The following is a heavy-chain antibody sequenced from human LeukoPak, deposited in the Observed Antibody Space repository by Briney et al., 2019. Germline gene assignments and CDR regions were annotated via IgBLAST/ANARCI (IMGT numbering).Heavy chain of an antibody. CDR1: GYTFTGYY. CDR2: INPNSGGT. CDR3: ARVVSSRWGISFYY. Sequence: ASVKVFCKASGYTFTGYYMHWVRQAPGQGLEWMGWINPNSGGTNYAQKFQGRVTMTRDTSISTAYMELSRLRSDDTAVYYCARVVSSRWGISFYYWGQGTLVTVSS. J-gene: IGHJ4*02. V-gene: IGHV1-2*02. D-gene: IGHD6-13*01.